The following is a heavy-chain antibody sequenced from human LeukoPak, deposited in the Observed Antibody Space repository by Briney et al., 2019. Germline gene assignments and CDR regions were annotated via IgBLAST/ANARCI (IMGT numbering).Heavy chain of an antibody. V-gene: IGHV4-34*01. CDR1: GGSSSGYY. CDR3: ARDRRSSGHHYYYGMDG. J-gene: IGHJ6*02. Sequence: SETLSLTCAVYGGSSSGYYWSWIRQPPGKGLEWIGEINHSGSANYNPSLKSRVTISVDTSKNQFSLKLSSVTAADTAVYYCARDRRSSGHHYYYGMDGWGQGTTVTVSS. CDR2: INHSGSA. D-gene: IGHD6-19*01.